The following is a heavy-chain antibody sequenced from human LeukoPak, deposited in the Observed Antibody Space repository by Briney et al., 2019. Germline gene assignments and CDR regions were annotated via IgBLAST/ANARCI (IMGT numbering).Heavy chain of an antibody. D-gene: IGHD3-16*01. V-gene: IGHV4-59*08. CDR3: ARHVGKWGFDF. CDR2: IYYSGGP. CDR1: GGSITGYY. J-gene: IGHJ4*02. Sequence: SETLSLTCTVSGGSITGYYWSWIRQPPGKGLEWIGYIYYSGGPKYNPSLKSRVTVSVYTSKNQFYLNLSSLTAADTAVYYCARHVGKWGFDFWGQGTLVTVSS.